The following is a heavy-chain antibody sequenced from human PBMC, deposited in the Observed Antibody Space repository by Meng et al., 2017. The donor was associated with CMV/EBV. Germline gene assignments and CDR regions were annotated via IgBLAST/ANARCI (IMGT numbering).Heavy chain of an antibody. J-gene: IGHJ5*02. CDR3: AREEGIAARSDWFDP. D-gene: IGHD6-6*01. CDR1: GYTFTSYY. CDR2: INPSGGST. V-gene: IGHV1-46*01. Sequence: QVSLVQFGGEVKKPGASVKVSCKASGYTFTSYYMHWVRQAPGQGLEWMGIINPSGGSTSYAQKFQGRVTMTRDTSTSTVYMELSSLRSEDTAVYYCAREEGIAARSDWFDPWGQGTLVTVSS.